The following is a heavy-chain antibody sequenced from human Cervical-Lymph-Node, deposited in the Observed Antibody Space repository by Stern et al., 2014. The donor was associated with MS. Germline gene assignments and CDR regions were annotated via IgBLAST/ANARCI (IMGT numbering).Heavy chain of an antibody. Sequence: EMQLVESGGGLVQPGRSLRLSCAASGFAFDGYAMHWVRQAPGKGLEWVSGISWNSGDKGYADSVKGRFTISRDNANHSLYLQMNSLRAEDTALYHCVKDIGTDFWSRYLAHYHDYGMDVWGQGTTVTVSS. J-gene: IGHJ6*02. CDR3: VKDIGTDFWSRYLAHYHDYGMDV. D-gene: IGHD3-3*01. V-gene: IGHV3-9*01. CDR1: GFAFDGYA. CDR2: ISWNSGDK.